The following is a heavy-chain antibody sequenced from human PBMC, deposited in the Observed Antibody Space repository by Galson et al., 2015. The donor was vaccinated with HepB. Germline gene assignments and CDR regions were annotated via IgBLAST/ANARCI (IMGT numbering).Heavy chain of an antibody. CDR1: GGSISSYY. CDR2: IYYSGST. V-gene: IGHV4-59*01. J-gene: IGHJ5*02. Sequence: SETLSLTCTVSGGSISSYYWSWIRQPPGKGLEWIGYIYYSGSTNYNPSLKSRFTISVDTSKNQFSLKLSSVTAADTAVYYCAREGGDSYYDFWSGINNWLDPWGQGTLVTVSS. D-gene: IGHD3-3*01. CDR3: AREGGDSYYDFWSGINNWLDP.